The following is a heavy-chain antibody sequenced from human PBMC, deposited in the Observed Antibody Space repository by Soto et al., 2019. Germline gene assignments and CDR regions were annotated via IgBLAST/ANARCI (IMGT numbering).Heavy chain of an antibody. CDR1: GFTFSNAW. CDR2: IKSKTDGGTT. V-gene: IGHV3-15*07. D-gene: IGHD6-19*01. Sequence: GGSLRLSCAASGFTFSNAWMNWVRQAPGKGLEWVGRIKSKTDGGTTDYAAPVKGRFTISRDDSKNTLYLQMNSLKTEDTAVYYCTTRSRAVAEVWGATKLNYYGMDVWGQGTTVTVSS. CDR3: TTRSRAVAEVWGATKLNYYGMDV. J-gene: IGHJ6*02.